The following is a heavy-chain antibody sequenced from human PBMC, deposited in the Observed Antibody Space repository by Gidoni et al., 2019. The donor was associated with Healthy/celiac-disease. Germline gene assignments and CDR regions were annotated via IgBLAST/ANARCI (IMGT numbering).Heavy chain of an antibody. D-gene: IGHD2-2*01. CDR1: TGYY. Sequence: TGYYMHWVRQAPGQGLEWMGWINPNSGGTNYAQKFQGWVTMTRDTSISPAYMELSRLRSDDTAVYYCARDLGSTSYGMDVWGQGTTVTVSS. J-gene: IGHJ6*02. CDR3: ARDLGSTSYGMDV. CDR2: INPNSGGT. V-gene: IGHV1-2*04.